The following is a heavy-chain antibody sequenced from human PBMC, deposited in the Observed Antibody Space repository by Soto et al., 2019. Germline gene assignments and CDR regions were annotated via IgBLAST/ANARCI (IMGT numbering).Heavy chain of an antibody. CDR3: ARDWLDGYNYLDY. V-gene: IGHV3-30-3*01. Sequence: GSLRLSCAASGFTFSSYAMHWVRQAPGKGLEWVAVISYDGSNKYYADSVKGRFTISRDNSKNTLYLQMNSLRAEDTAVYYCARDWLDGYNYLDYWGQGTLVTVSS. J-gene: IGHJ4*02. CDR1: GFTFSSYA. CDR2: ISYDGSNK. D-gene: IGHD5-12*01.